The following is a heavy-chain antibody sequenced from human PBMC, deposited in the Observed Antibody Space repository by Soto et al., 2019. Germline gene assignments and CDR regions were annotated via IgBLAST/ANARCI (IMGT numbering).Heavy chain of an antibody. J-gene: IGHJ4*02. V-gene: IGHV1-46*01. D-gene: IGHD6-19*01. CDR3: ARDRGIAVAAGAIDY. CDR1: GYTFTTYY. Sequence: QVQLVESGAEVREPGASVKVSCRASGYTFTTYYIHCVRQAPGQGLEWVGIINPSGGSTSYAQRFQGRVTMTRDTSTSTVYMELSSLTSEDTAVYYCARDRGIAVAAGAIDYWGQGTLVTVSS. CDR2: INPSGGST.